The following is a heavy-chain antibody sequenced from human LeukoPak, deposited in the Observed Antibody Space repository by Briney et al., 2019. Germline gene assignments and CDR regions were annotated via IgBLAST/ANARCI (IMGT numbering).Heavy chain of an antibody. CDR2: IGLADDT. D-gene: IGHD3-10*01. V-gene: IGHV3-13*01. CDR3: ANLDYYGSGSYPDSLDY. Sequence: PGGSLRLSCVASGFSLSNSDLHWVRQATGSGLEWVSAIGLADDTYYSDSVKGRFTISRDNSKNTLYLQMSSLRAEDTAVYYCANLDYYGSGSYPDSLDYWGQGTLVIVSS. CDR1: GFSLSNSD. J-gene: IGHJ4*02.